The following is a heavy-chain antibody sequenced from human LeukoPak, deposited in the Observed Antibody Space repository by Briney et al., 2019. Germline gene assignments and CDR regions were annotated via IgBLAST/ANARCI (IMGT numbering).Heavy chain of an antibody. D-gene: IGHD3-10*01. J-gene: IGHJ4*02. V-gene: IGHV1-18*01. CDR3: ARYEFGDFFDY. CDR2: ISNYNGNT. Sequence: ASVKVSCKASGYTFTSYGISWVRQAPGQGLEWMGWISNYNGNTNYAQKLQGRVTMTTDASTSTAFMELRSLRSDDTAVYYCARYEFGDFFDYWGQGTLVTVSS. CDR1: GYTFTSYG.